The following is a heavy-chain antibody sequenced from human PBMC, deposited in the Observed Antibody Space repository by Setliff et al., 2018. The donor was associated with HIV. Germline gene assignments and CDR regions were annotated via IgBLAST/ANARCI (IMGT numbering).Heavy chain of an antibody. D-gene: IGHD3-3*01. CDR2: INPHSGGT. Sequence: ASVKVSCKASGFTFTGYYLHWVRQAPGQGLEWMGWINPHSGGTNYAQNFHGRVTLTRDTSINTAYMEVTRLTSDDTAVYYCAGVSSQFSEWRKDYFEYWGQGSLVTVSS. CDR3: AGVSSQFSEWRKDYFEY. V-gene: IGHV1-2*02. CDR1: GFTFTGYY. J-gene: IGHJ4*02.